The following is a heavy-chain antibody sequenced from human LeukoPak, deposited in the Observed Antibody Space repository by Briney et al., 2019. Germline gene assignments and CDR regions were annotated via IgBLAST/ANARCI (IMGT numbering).Heavy chain of an antibody. CDR2: ICYSGST. J-gene: IGHJ4*02. Sequence: SETLSLPCTVSGGPISISGYYWAWVRRPPGKGLGWIGSICYSGSTYYNPSLKSRVTISVDTSKKQFSLKLSSVTAADTAVYFCARGRDGYNFLTRGENYYFDYWGQGTLVTVSS. D-gene: IGHD5-24*01. CDR3: ARGRDGYNFLTRGENYYFDY. CDR1: GGPISISGYY. V-gene: IGHV4-39*07.